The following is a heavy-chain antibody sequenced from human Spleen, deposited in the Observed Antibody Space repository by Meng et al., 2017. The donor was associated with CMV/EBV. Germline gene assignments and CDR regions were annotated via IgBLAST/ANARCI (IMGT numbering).Heavy chain of an antibody. CDR3: AKGGYDYSYFDY. CDR2: INHSGST. J-gene: IGHJ4*02. CDR1: GGSFSGYY. D-gene: IGHD5-12*01. V-gene: IGHV4-34*01. Sequence: QVQVQQWGAGLLKPSETLSLTCAVYGGSFSGYYWSWIRQPPGKGLEWIGEINHSGSTNYNPSLKSRVTISVDTSKNQFSLKLSSVTAADTAVYYCAKGGYDYSYFDYWGQGTLVTVSS.